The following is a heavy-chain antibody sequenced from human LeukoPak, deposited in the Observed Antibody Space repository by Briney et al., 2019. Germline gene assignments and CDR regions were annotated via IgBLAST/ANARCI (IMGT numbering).Heavy chain of an antibody. D-gene: IGHD3-3*01. J-gene: IGHJ4*02. CDR3: ARVHTIFGVVNAFDY. Sequence: GSSVKVSCKASGGTFSSYAISWVRQAPGQGLEWMGGIIPIFGTANYAQKFQGRVTITADESTSTAYMELSGLRSEDTAVYYCARVHTIFGVVNAFDYWGQGTLVTVSS. CDR1: GGTFSSYA. V-gene: IGHV1-69*01. CDR2: IIPIFGTA.